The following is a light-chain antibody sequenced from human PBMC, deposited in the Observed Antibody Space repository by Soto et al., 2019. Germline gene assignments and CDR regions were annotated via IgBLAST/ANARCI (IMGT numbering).Light chain of an antibody. CDR1: QSVSSY. CDR2: DGS. V-gene: IGKV3-11*01. J-gene: IGKJ4*01. CDR3: QQRTNWPLT. Sequence: DIVLTQSPATLSLSPGDRATLSCRASQSVSSYLAWYQQKPGQAPRLLIYDGSDRATGIPARFSGSGSGTDFTLAISSLEPEDFAVYYCQQRTNWPLTFGGGTKVEIK.